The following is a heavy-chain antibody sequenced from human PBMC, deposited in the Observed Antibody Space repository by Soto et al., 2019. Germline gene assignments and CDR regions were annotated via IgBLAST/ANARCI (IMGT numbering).Heavy chain of an antibody. CDR1: GYSFSTYD. CDR2: VNPKSGNT. J-gene: IGHJ5*02. Sequence: QVQLVQSGAEVKKPGASVKVSCKASGYSFSTYDINWVRQAAGQGLEWMGWVNPKSGNTDYAQRFRGRVTMTSNTSISTAYMELSALTPEDTAVYYCARPYCDSTSCYTDWCDPWGQGTLVTVSS. D-gene: IGHD2-2*02. CDR3: ARPYCDSTSCYTDWCDP. V-gene: IGHV1-8*01.